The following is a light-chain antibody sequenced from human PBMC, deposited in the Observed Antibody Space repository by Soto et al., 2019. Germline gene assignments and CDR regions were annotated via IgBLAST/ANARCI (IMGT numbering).Light chain of an antibody. CDR3: MQALQIPPT. CDR2: LGS. J-gene: IGKJ5*01. V-gene: IGKV2-28*01. Sequence: IVMTQFPLSLPVTPGEPASISCRSSQSLLHSNGYNYLDWYLQKPGQSPQLLIYLGSDRASGVPDRFSGSGSGTDFTLKIIRVEAEDVGVYYCMQALQIPPTFGQGTRLEIK. CDR1: QSLLHSNGYNY.